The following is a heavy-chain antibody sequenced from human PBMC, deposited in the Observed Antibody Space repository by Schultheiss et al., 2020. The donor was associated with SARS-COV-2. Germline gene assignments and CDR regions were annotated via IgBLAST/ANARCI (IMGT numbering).Heavy chain of an antibody. J-gene: IGHJ6*02. CDR3: ARDPLYSSGWAPWYYYGMDV. CDR2: IDPDNGGT. Sequence: ASVKVSCKASGYKFSYFYIHWVRQAPGQGLEWVGWIDPDNGGTKSPQKFQGRVTMTRDTSISTAYMELSRLRSDDTAVYYCARDPLYSSGWAPWYYYGMDVWGQGTTVTVSS. CDR1: GYKFSYFY. D-gene: IGHD6-19*01. V-gene: IGHV1-2*02.